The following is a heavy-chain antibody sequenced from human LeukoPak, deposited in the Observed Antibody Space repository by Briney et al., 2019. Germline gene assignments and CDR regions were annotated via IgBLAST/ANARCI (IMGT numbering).Heavy chain of an antibody. D-gene: IGHD3-22*01. CDR1: GGSISSYY. CDR3: ARLDYDSSGYYWWYFDY. CDR2: NYYSGST. Sequence: NPSETLSLTCTVSGGSISSYYWSWIRQPPGKGLEWIGYNYYSGSTNYNPSLKSRVTISVDTSKNQFSLKPSSVTAADTAVYYCARLDYDSSGYYWWYFDYWGQGTLVTVSS. J-gene: IGHJ4*02. V-gene: IGHV4-59*08.